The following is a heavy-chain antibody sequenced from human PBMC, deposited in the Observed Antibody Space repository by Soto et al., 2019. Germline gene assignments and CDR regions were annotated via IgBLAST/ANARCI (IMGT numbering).Heavy chain of an antibody. CDR1: GGSVRSGADY. J-gene: IGHJ4*02. D-gene: IGHD2-8*02. CDR2: IYYRGGT. Sequence: SETLSLACTVSGGSVRSGADYGGWIRQHPGKALEWIGFIYYRGGTYYRPSLGGRITISSDATKNQFSLRLSSVTAADTAVYYCARAPDGLVAFDVWAQPTLVTVSS. V-gene: IGHV4-31*03. CDR3: ARAPDGLVAFDV.